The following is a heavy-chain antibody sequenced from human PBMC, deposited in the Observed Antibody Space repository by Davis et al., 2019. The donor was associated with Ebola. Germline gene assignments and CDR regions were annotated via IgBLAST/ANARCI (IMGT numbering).Heavy chain of an antibody. CDR2: IRYDGSNK. D-gene: IGHD2-2*01. CDR3: AKDLIVLVPAAPEYGMDV. V-gene: IGHV3-30*02. J-gene: IGHJ6*02. CDR1: GFTFSSYG. Sequence: PGGSLRLSCAASGFTFSSYGMHWVRQAPGKGLEWVAFIRYDGSNKYYADSVKGRFTISRDNSKNTLYLQMNSLRAEDTAVYYCAKDLIVLVPAAPEYGMDVWGQGTTVTVSS.